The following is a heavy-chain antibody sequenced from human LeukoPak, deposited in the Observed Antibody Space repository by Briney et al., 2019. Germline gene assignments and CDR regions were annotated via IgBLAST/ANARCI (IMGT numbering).Heavy chain of an antibody. Sequence: RRASVTVSCKASGYTFTSYGISWVRQAPGQGLEWMGWISAYNGNTNYAQKLQGRVTMTTDTSTSTAYMELRSLRSDDTAVYYCARVRLYNWNFIDYWGQGTLVTVSS. J-gene: IGHJ4*02. D-gene: IGHD1-7*01. CDR1: GYTFTSYG. CDR3: ARVRLYNWNFIDY. V-gene: IGHV1-18*01. CDR2: ISAYNGNT.